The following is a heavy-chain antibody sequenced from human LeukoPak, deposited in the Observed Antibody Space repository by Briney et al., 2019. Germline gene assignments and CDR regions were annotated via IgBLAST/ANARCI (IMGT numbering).Heavy chain of an antibody. J-gene: IGHJ4*02. Sequence: ASVKVSCKASGYTFTNYAMQWVRQAPGQRLEWMGWINAGNGKIKYSQKFQGRVTITRDTSASTAYMELSSLRSEDTAVYYCARGIWTPVSVQYHLDSWGQGTLVTVSS. V-gene: IGHV1-3*01. CDR2: INAGNGKI. CDR3: ARGIWTPVSVQYHLDS. D-gene: IGHD3/OR15-3a*01. CDR1: GYTFTNYA.